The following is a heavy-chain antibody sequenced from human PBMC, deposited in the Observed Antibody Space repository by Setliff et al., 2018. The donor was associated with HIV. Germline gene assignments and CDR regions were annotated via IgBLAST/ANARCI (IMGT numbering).Heavy chain of an antibody. D-gene: IGHD2-21*01. CDR3: AKLQEGHVYSHYDS. CDR2: ISGSGSTT. J-gene: IGHJ4*02. CDR1: GFTFTSYA. V-gene: IGHV3-23*01. Sequence: GGSLRLSCAASGFTFTSYAMNWVRQAPGKGLEWVSSISGSGSTTYYADSVKGRLTISRDNSQNALYLHMNSLRAEDTAVYYCAKLQEGHVYSHYDSWGQGTLVTVSS.